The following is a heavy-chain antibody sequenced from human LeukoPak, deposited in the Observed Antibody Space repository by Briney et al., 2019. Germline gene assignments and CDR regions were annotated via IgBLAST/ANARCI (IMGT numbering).Heavy chain of an antibody. V-gene: IGHV1-2*06. CDR2: INPNSGGT. CDR1: GDTFTGYY. Sequence: ASGKVSCKASGDTFTGYYMHWVRQAPGQGLEWMGRINPNSGGTNYAQKFQGRVTMTRDTSISTAYMELSRLRSDDTAVYYCARDVGYCSGGSCPIFDYWGQGTLVTVSS. J-gene: IGHJ4*02. D-gene: IGHD2-15*01. CDR3: ARDVGYCSGGSCPIFDY.